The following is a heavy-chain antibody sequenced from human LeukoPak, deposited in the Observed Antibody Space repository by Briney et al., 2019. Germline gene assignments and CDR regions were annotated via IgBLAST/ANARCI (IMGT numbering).Heavy chain of an antibody. CDR2: INPNSGGT. CDR1: GYTFTDYY. J-gene: IGHJ5*01. D-gene: IGHD4-17*01. V-gene: IGHV1-2*02. CDR3: ARGSMTTVTTGGYPFDS. Sequence: ASVKASCKASGYTFTDYYMHWVRQAPGQGLEWMGWINPNSGGTNYAQKFQGRVTMTRDTSISTAFMELSRLRSDDTAVYYCARGSMTTVTTGGYPFDSWGQGTLVTVSS.